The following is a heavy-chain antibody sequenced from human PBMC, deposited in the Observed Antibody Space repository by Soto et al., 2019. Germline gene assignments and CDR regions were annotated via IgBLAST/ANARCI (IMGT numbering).Heavy chain of an antibody. CDR2: SSTYNSNT. V-gene: IGHV1-18*04. Sequence: GASVKVSCKASGYTFTNYGITWVRQAPGRGLEWMGWSSTYNSNTNYARRFRGRVTMTTDRGTSTGYMELRSLTSEDTAVYFCARRYDSSGRTFDLWGQGTLVTVYS. CDR3: ARRYDSSGRTFDL. CDR1: GYTFTNYG. D-gene: IGHD3-22*01. J-gene: IGHJ4*02.